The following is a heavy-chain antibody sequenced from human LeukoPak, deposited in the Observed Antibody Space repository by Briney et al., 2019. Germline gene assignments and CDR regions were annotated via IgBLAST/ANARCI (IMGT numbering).Heavy chain of an antibody. V-gene: IGHV4-39*01. CDR1: GGSISSSSYY. J-gene: IGHJ4*02. CDR3: ASHNGNPPTDFDY. CDR2: IYYSGST. Sequence: SETLSLTCTVSGGSISSSSYYWGWIRQPPGKGLEWIGSIYYSGSTYYNPSLKSRVTISVDTSKNQFSLKLSSVTAADTAVYYCASHNGNPPTDFDYWGQGTLVTASS. D-gene: IGHD1-26*01.